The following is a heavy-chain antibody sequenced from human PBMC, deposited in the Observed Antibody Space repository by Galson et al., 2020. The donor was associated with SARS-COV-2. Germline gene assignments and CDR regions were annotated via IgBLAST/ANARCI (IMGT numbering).Heavy chain of an antibody. J-gene: IGHJ4*02. D-gene: IGHD3-10*01. Sequence: GESLKISCAASGFTFSSYWMYWVRQAPGKGLVWVSRIKTDGSETNYADSVEGRFSIARDNAKNILYLQLNSLTSEDTAVYFCARDRILGSGSGDYWGQGTLVTVSS. CDR2: IKTDGSET. CDR1: GFTFSSYW. CDR3: ARDRILGSGSGDY. V-gene: IGHV3-74*01.